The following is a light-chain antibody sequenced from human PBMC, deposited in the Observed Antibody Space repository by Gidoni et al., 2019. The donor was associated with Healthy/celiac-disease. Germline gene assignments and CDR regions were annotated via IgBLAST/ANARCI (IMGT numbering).Light chain of an antibody. Sequence: SSVLTQPPSVSGAPGKTARITCGGNNIGSKSVHWYQQKPGQAPVLVIYYDSDRPSGIPERFSGSNSGNTATLTISRVEAGDEADYYCQVWDSSSDHVVFGGGTKLTAL. CDR3: QVWDSSSDHVV. CDR1: NIGSKS. V-gene: IGLV3-21*04. J-gene: IGLJ2*01. CDR2: YDS.